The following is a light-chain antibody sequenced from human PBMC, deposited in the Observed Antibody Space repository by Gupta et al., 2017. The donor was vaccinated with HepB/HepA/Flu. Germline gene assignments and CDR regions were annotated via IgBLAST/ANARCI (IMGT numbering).Light chain of an antibody. Sequence: DIVMTQSPDSLAVSLGERATINCKSSQSVLYSSNNKNYLAWYQQKPRQPPKLLIYWASTRESGVPDRFSGSGSGTDFTLTISSLQAEDVAVYYCQQYYSTPLTFGGGTKGE. V-gene: IGKV4-1*01. J-gene: IGKJ4*01. CDR3: QQYYSTPLT. CDR2: WAS. CDR1: QSVLYSSNNKNY.